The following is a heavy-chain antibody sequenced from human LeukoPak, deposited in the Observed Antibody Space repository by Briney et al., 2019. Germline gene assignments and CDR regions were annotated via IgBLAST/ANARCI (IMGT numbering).Heavy chain of an antibody. CDR2: ISYDGSNK. V-gene: IGHV3-30*18. J-gene: IGHJ2*01. CDR1: GFTFSSYG. Sequence: GGSLRLSCAASGFTFSSYGMHWVRQAPGKGLEWVAVISYDGSNKYDADSVKGRFTISRDNSKNTLYLQMNKLRVEDTAVYYCAKSSLRGHSLWYFDLWGCGTPVTVSS. CDR3: AKSSLRGHSLWYFDL. D-gene: IGHD3-10*01.